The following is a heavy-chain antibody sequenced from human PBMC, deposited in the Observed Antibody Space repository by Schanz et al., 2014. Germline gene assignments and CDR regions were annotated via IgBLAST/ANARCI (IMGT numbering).Heavy chain of an antibody. J-gene: IGHJ4*02. V-gene: IGHV3-21*01. CDR2: ISTSGTYM. CDR1: GFTFSSYA. CDR3: VRVSFADPRLYRGMDRDIDY. Sequence: EVQLLESGGGLVQPGGSLRLSCAASGFTFSSYAMTWVRQAPGGGLEWVSSISTSGTYMYIADSLKGRLTISRDDAKKSMYLQMNNLRAEDTAVYYCVRVSFADPRLYRGMDRDIDYWGQGTLVTVSS. D-gene: IGHD5-18*01.